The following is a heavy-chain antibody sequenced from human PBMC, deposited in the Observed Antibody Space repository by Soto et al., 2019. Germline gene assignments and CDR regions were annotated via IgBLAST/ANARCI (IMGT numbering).Heavy chain of an antibody. CDR1: GFTFSSYG. Sequence: QVQLVESGGGVVQPGGSLRLSCAASGFTFSSYGMQWVRQSPCEGLEWVAIMAHDGSNQYYGDSVKGRFTISRDNSKNTLYLQMDSLRPEDTDVYYCARSSGGSSYYPPDYWGQGTLVTVSS. V-gene: IGHV3-30*03. J-gene: IGHJ4*02. D-gene: IGHD2-15*01. CDR2: MAHDGSNQ. CDR3: ARSSGGSSYYPPDY.